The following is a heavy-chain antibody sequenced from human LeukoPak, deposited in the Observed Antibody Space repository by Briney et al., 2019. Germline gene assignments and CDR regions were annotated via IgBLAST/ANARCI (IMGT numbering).Heavy chain of an antibody. V-gene: IGHV3-21*01. CDR3: ARDLLYVDIVATIPSYYYYGMDV. CDR2: ISSSSSYI. Sequence: GGSLRLSCAASGFTFSSYSMNWVRQAPGKGLEWVSSISSSSSYIYYAGSVKGRFTISRDNAKNSLYLQMNSLRAEDTAVYYCARDLLYVDIVATIPSYYYYGMDVWGQGTTVTVSS. CDR1: GFTFSSYS. J-gene: IGHJ6*02. D-gene: IGHD5-12*01.